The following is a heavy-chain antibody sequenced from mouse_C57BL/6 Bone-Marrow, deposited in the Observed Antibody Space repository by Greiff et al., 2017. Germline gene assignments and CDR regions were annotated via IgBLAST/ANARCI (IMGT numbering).Heavy chain of an antibody. CDR2: IDPSDSYT. J-gene: IGHJ3*01. CDR1: GYTFTSYW. V-gene: IGHV1-69*01. Sequence: QVQLQQPGAELVMPGASVKLSCKASGYTFTSYWMHWVKQRPGQGLEWIGEIDPSDSYTNYNQKFKGKSTLTVDKSSSTAYMQLSSLTSEDSAVYYCAKGDGDRFAYWGQGTLVTVSA. CDR3: AKGDGDRFAY. D-gene: IGHD2-13*01.